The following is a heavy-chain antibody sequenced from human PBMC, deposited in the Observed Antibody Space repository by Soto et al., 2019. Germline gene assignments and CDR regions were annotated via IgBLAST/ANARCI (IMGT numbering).Heavy chain of an antibody. J-gene: IGHJ4*02. CDR1: GFTFSSYG. Sequence: QVQLVESGGGVVQPGRSLRLSCAASGFTFSSYGMHWVRQAPGKGLEWVAVISYDGSNKYYADSVEGRFTISRDNSKNTLYLQMNSLRAEDTAVYYCASYGDYVVFDYWGQGTLVTVSS. D-gene: IGHD4-17*01. V-gene: IGHV3-30*03. CDR2: ISYDGSNK. CDR3: ASYGDYVVFDY.